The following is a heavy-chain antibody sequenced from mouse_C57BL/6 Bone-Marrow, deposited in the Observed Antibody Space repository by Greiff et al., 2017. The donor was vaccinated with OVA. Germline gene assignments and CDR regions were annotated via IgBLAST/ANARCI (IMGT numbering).Heavy chain of an antibody. CDR1: GYTFTSYG. J-gene: IGHJ2*01. D-gene: IGHD2-4*01. V-gene: IGHV1-81*01. CDR3: ARLRYDYDYFDY. CDR2: IYPRSGNT. Sequence: QVQLQQSGAELARPGASVKLSCKASGYTFTSYGISWVKQRTGQGLKWIGEIYPRSGNTYYNEKFKGKATLTADKSSSTAYMELRSLTSEDSAVYFCARLRYDYDYFDYWGQGTTLTVSS.